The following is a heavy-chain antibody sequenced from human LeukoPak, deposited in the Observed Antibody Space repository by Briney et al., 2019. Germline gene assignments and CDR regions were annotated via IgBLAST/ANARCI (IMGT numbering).Heavy chain of an antibody. CDR2: ISPSGDIT. J-gene: IGHJ4*02. V-gene: IGHV3-23*01. Sequence: GGSLRLSCAASGFIFSSHGMNWVRQAPGKGLEWVSGISPSGDITYYADSVKGRFTISRDNSKNTVYLQMNSLRAEDTAVYYCAKPYYYDSSGYYLYFDYWGQGTLVTVSS. D-gene: IGHD3-22*01. CDR3: AKPYYYDSSGYYLYFDY. CDR1: GFIFSSHG.